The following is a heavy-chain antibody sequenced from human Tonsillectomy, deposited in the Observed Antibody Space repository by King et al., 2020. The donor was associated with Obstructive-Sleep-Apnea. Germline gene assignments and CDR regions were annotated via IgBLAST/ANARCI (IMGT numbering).Heavy chain of an antibody. D-gene: IGHD5-18*01. CDR2: IWYVGSNK. CDR3: AKVSDTAMVTGDYGMDV. CDR1: GFTFSSYG. Sequence: VQLVESGGGVVQPGRSLRLSCAASGFTFSSYGMHWVRQAPGKGLEWVAVIWYVGSNKYYADSVKGRFTISRDNSKNTLYLQMNSLRAEDTAVYYCAKVSDTAMVTGDYGMDVWGQGTTVTVSS. J-gene: IGHJ6*02. V-gene: IGHV3-33*06.